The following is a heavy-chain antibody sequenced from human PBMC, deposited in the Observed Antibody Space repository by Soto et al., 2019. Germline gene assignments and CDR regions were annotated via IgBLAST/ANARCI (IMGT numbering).Heavy chain of an antibody. CDR3: ARGGGWYAHDY. D-gene: IGHD6-19*01. V-gene: IGHV4-34*01. J-gene: IGHJ4*02. CDR1: GGSFSGYY. Sequence: QVQLQQWGAGLLKPSETLSLTCAVYGGSFSGYYWSWIRQPPGKGLEWIGEINHSGSTNYNPSLKSRVTISVDTSKNQFSLKLRSVTAADTAVYYCARGGGWYAHDYWGQGTLVIVSS. CDR2: INHSGST.